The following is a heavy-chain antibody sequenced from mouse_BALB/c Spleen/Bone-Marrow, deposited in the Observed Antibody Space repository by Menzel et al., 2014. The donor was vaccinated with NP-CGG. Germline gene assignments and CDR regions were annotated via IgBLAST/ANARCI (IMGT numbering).Heavy chain of an antibody. D-gene: IGHD2-3*01. CDR3: ARSHGYCPYWYFDV. V-gene: IGHV1-69*02. Sequence: QVQLQQSGAELVKPGAPVKLSCKASGYTFTSYWMNWVKQRPGRGLEWIGRIDPSDSETHYNQKFKDKATLTVDKSSSTAYIQRSSLTSEDSAVYYCARSHGYCPYWYFDVWGAGTTVTVSS. CDR2: IDPSDSET. CDR1: GYTFTSYW. J-gene: IGHJ1*01.